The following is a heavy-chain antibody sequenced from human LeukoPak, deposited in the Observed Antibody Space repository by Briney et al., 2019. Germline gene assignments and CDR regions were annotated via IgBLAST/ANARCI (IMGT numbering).Heavy chain of an antibody. V-gene: IGHV3-33*06. D-gene: IGHD1-26*01. Sequence: GGSLRLSCAASGFTFSSYGMHWVRQAPGRGLEWVAVIWYDGNKKDYVDSVKGRLTISRDNSKNTLYLQMNSLRAEDTAVYYCAKDLSGSYSVFDYWGQGTLVTVSS. CDR3: AKDLSGSYSVFDY. CDR2: IWYDGNKK. J-gene: IGHJ4*02. CDR1: GFTFSSYG.